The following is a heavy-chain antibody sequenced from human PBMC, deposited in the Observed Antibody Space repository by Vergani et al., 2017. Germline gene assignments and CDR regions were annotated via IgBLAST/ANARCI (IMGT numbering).Heavy chain of an antibody. CDR2: IYWNDDH. CDR1: GFSLNTRGVS. Sequence: QITLKESGPTLVKPTQTLTLTCTFSGFSLNTRGVSVAWIRQPPGKALDWLALIYWNDDHHYSPSLNNRVTITKDTSKNQVVLTMTNMDYVDTGTYYCVYRKTECGTTGCFHPFYYYYYMDVWGKGTTVTVSS. D-gene: IGHD1-7*01. V-gene: IGHV2-5*04. CDR3: VYRKTECGTTGCFHPFYYYYYMDV. J-gene: IGHJ6*03.